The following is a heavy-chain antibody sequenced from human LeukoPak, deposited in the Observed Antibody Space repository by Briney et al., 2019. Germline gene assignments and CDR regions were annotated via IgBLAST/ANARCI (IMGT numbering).Heavy chain of an antibody. Sequence: SQTLSLTCTVSGASISSGDYYWRWIRQPPGTGLEWIGSIYYSGSTFHYNPSLKSRVAISIDTSKNQFSLSLSSVTAADTAVYYCASTNCSRSSCFGANWFDPWGQGTLVTVSS. J-gene: IGHJ5*02. CDR3: ASTNCSRSSCFGANWFDP. V-gene: IGHV4-30-4*08. CDR1: GASISSGDYY. CDR2: IYYSGST. D-gene: IGHD2-2*01.